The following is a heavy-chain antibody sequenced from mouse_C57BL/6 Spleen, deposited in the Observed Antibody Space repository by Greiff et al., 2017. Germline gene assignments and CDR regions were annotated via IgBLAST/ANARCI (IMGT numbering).Heavy chain of an antibody. D-gene: IGHD2-10*02. V-gene: IGHV5-4*01. CDR1: GFTFSSYA. CDR2: ISDGGSYT. J-gene: IGHJ2*01. CDR3: ARDPYGNYNYFDY. Sequence: DVQLVESGGGLVKPGGSLKLSCAASGFTFSSYAMSWVRQTPEKRLEWVATISDGGSYTYYPDNVKGRFTISRDNAKNNLYLQMSHLKSEDTAMYYCARDPYGNYNYFDYWGQGTTLTVSS.